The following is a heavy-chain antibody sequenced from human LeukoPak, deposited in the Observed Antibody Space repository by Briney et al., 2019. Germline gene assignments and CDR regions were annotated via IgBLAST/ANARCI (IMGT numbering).Heavy chain of an antibody. D-gene: IGHD6-19*01. CDR2: IYPGDSDT. V-gene: IGHV5-51*01. J-gene: IGHJ3*02. CDR3: ARHLAVAGDDAFDI. CDR1: GSSFTSYW. Sequence: GESLKISCKGSGSSFTSYWIGWVRQLPGKGLEWMGIIYPGDSDTRYSPSFQGQVTISADKSISTAYLQWSSLKASDTAMYYCARHLAVAGDDAFDIWGQGTMVTVSS.